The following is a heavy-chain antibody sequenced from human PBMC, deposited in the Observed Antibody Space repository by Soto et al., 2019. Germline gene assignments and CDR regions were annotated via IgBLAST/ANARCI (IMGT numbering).Heavy chain of an antibody. J-gene: IGHJ3*02. CDR1: GFTFSNYG. CDR3: ARGRWGGGAFDI. D-gene: IGHD3-10*01. Sequence: PGRSLRLSCAASGFTFSNYGMHWVSQAPGKGLEWVAVIWYDGSNKYYADSVKGRFTISRDNSKNTLYLQMNSLRAEDTAVYYCARGRWGGGAFDIWGQGTMVTVSS. CDR2: IWYDGSNK. V-gene: IGHV3-33*01.